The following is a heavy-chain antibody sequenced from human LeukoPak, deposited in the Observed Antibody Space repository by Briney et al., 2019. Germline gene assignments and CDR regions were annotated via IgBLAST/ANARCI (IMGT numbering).Heavy chain of an antibody. CDR1: GFTFSSYS. V-gene: IGHV3-21*01. Sequence: SGGSLRLSCAASGFTFSSYSMNWVRQAPGKGLEWVSSISSSSSYIYYADSVKGRFTISRDNAKNSLYLQMNSLRAEDTAVYYCARDLRGYSSGWYEPYNWFDPWGQGTLVTVSS. J-gene: IGHJ5*02. D-gene: IGHD6-19*01. CDR2: ISSSSSYI. CDR3: ARDLRGYSSGWYEPYNWFDP.